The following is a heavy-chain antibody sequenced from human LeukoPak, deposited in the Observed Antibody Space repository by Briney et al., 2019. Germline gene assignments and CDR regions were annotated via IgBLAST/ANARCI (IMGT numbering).Heavy chain of an antibody. V-gene: IGHV4-59*01. Sequence: SEALSLTCTVSGGSISSYYWSWIRQPPGKGLEWIGYIYYSGSTNYNPSLKSRVTISVDTSKNQFSLKLSSVTAADTAVYYCARSSMATFELNAFDIWGQGTMVTVSS. D-gene: IGHD5-24*01. CDR1: GGSISSYY. J-gene: IGHJ3*02. CDR3: ARSSMATFELNAFDI. CDR2: IYYSGST.